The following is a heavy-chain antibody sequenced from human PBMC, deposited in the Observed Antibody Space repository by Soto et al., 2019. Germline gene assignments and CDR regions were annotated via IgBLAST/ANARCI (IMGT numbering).Heavy chain of an antibody. CDR1: GFTFSGSA. Sequence: GGSLSLSCAASGFTFSGSAMHWVRQASGKGLEGNGRNRSEDNSYATTYDSSVKGRFTISRDEEKNTEYLQMNSLKTEDTAVYFCTCLAYGGNDYWYFDLWGRGTLVTVSS. D-gene: IGHD2-15*01. CDR3: TCLAYGGNDYWYFDL. V-gene: IGHV3-73*01. J-gene: IGHJ2*01. CDR2: NRSEDNSYAT.